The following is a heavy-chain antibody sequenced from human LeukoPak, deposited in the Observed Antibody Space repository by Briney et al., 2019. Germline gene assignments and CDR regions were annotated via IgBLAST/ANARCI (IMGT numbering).Heavy chain of an antibody. D-gene: IGHD2-2*01. J-gene: IGHJ4*02. CDR3: ASRDLSTSCYDY. CDR2: ISSSSSYI. Sequence: GGSLRLSCAASGFTFSSYSMNWVRQAPGKGLEWVSSISSSSSYIYYADSVKGRFTISRDNAKNSLYLQMSSLRAEDTAVYYCASRDLSTSCYDYWGQGTLVTVSS. V-gene: IGHV3-21*01. CDR1: GFTFSSYS.